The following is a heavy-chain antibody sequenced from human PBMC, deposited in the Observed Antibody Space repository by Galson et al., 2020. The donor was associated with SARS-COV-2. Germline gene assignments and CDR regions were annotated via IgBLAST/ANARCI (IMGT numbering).Heavy chain of an antibody. V-gene: IGHV3-33*06. D-gene: IGHD6-19*01. CDR3: AKEAPRGGWYEDYFDY. CDR2: IWYDGSNK. J-gene: IGHJ4*02. CDR1: GFTFSSSV. Sequence: SLVISCVASGFTFSSSVMHWVRQAPVKALERAAVIWYDGSNKYYADSVNGRFTISRDNSKNALYMQMNSLRAEDTAVYYSAKEAPRGGWYEDYFDYWGQGTLVTGSS.